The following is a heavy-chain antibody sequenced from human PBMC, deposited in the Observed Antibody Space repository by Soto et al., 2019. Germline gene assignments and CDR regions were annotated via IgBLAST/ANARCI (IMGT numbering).Heavy chain of an antibody. J-gene: IGHJ5*02. CDR2: IIPVFGKA. Sequence: QLQLVQSGAEVKKPGSSVKVSCKASGGTFNNFAINWVRQAPGQGLEWMGGIIPVFGKAKYAQKFQGRVQFTADESSSTAYMEVNSLTSEDTAVYYCARGSPTTVTTWFDPWGQGTLVTVSS. D-gene: IGHD4-17*01. CDR1: GGTFNNFA. V-gene: IGHV1-69*01. CDR3: ARGSPTTVTTWFDP.